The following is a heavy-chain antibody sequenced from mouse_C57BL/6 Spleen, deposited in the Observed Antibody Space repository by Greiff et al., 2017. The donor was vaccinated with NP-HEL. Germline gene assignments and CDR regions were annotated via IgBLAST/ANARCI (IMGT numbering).Heavy chain of an antibody. Sequence: VKLQQPGAELVRPGSSVKLSCKASGYTFTSYWMDWVKQRPGQGLEWIGNIYPSDSETHYNQKFKDKATLTVDKSSSTAYMQLSSLTSEDSAVYYCARIITTVVATHWYFDVWGTGTTVTVSS. CDR1: GYTFTSYW. D-gene: IGHD1-1*01. CDR3: ARIITTVVATHWYFDV. J-gene: IGHJ1*03. CDR2: IYPSDSET. V-gene: IGHV1-61*01.